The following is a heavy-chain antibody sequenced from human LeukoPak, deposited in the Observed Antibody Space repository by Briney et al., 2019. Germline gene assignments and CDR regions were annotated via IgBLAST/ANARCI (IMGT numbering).Heavy chain of an antibody. CDR1: GGSISSSSYY. J-gene: IGHJ2*01. D-gene: IGHD3-22*01. Sequence: SETLSLTCTVSGGSISSSSYYWGWIRQPPGKGLEWIGSIYYSGSTYYNPSLKSRVTISVDTSNNQFSLKLSSVTAADTAVYYCARVYYDSSGYPPNWYFDLWGRGTLVTVSS. CDR3: ARVYYDSSGYPPNWYFDL. CDR2: IYYSGST. V-gene: IGHV4-39*07.